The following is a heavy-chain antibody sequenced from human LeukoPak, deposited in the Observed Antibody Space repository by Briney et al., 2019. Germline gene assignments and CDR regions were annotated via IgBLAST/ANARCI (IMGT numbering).Heavy chain of an antibody. D-gene: IGHD3-3*01. CDR2: IYTSGST. Sequence: PSETLSLTCTVSGGSISSGSYYWRWIRQPAGKGLEWIGRIYTSGSTNYNPSLKSRVTISVDTSKNQFSLKLSSVTAADTAVYYCARDKKGVAFDYWGQGTLVTVSS. CDR3: ARDKKGVAFDY. V-gene: IGHV4-61*02. CDR1: GGSISSGSYY. J-gene: IGHJ4*02.